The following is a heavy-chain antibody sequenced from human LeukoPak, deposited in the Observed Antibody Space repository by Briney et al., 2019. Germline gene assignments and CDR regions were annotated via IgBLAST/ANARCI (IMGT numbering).Heavy chain of an antibody. D-gene: IGHD2-15*01. Sequence: SETLSLTCTVSGGSISSYYWSWIRQPAGKGLEWIGRIYTSGSTNYNPSLKSRVTMSVDTSKNQFSLKLSSVTAADTAVYYCARTPRYCSGGSCQVNYFDYWGQGTLVTVSS. CDR3: ARTPRYCSGGSCQVNYFDY. V-gene: IGHV4-4*07. J-gene: IGHJ4*02. CDR2: IYTSGST. CDR1: GGSISSYY.